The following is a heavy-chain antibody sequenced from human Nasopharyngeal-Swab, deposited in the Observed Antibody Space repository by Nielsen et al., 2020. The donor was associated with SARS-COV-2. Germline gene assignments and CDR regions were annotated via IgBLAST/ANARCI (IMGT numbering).Heavy chain of an antibody. CDR1: GYTFTSNA. CDR3: ARDLFRYDILRSFDY. D-gene: IGHD3-9*01. V-gene: IGHV7-4-1*02. J-gene: IGHJ4*02. Sequence: ASVKVSCKASGYTFTSNAMNWVRQAPGQGLEWMGWINTNTGNPTYAQGFTGRFVFSLDTSVSTAYLQISSLKAEDTAVYYCARDLFRYDILRSFDYWGQGTLVTVSS. CDR2: INTNTGNP.